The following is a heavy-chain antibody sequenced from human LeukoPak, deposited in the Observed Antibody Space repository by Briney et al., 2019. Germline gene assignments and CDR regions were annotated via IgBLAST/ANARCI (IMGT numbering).Heavy chain of an antibody. CDR3: ARDQRGFSYSKYYFDY. V-gene: IGHV3-33*01. D-gene: IGHD5-18*01. J-gene: IGHJ4*02. Sequence: GGSLRLSCAASGFSFSSYGMHWVRQAPGKGLEWGAVIWYDGTNKYYADSVKGRFTISRYNSKNTLYLQMHSLRAEDTAVYHCARDQRGFSYSKYYFDYWGQGTLVTVSS. CDR2: IWYDGTNK. CDR1: GFSFSSYG.